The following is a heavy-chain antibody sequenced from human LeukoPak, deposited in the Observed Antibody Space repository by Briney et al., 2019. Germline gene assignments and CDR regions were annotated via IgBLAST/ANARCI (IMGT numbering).Heavy chain of an antibody. CDR3: ARMATGFYYYYYMDV. CDR2: IYYSGST. J-gene: IGHJ6*03. Sequence: KPSETLSLTCTVSGGSISSSSYYWGWIRQPPGKGLEWIGSIYYSGSTYYNPSLKSRVTISVDTSKNQYSLKLSSVTAADTAVYYCARMATGFYYYYYMDVWGKGTTVTVSS. CDR1: GGSISSSSYY. V-gene: IGHV4-39*01. D-gene: IGHD5-24*01.